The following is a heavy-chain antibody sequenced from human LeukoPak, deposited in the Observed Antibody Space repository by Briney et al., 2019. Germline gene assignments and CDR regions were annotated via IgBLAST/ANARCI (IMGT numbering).Heavy chain of an antibody. V-gene: IGHV1-8*01. D-gene: IGHD5-18*01. CDR3: ARAQYSYGYFTYYYYGMDV. Sequence: ASVKVSCKASGYTFTSYDINWVRQATGQGPEWMGWTNPNSGNTGYARKFQGRVTMTRDTSKSTAYMELSSLSSEDTAVYYCARAQYSYGYFTYYYYGMDVWGQGTTVTVSS. CDR1: GYTFTSYD. CDR2: TNPNSGNT. J-gene: IGHJ6*02.